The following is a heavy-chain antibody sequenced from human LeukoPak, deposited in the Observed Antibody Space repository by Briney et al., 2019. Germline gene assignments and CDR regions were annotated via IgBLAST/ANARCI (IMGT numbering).Heavy chain of an antibody. D-gene: IGHD3-22*01. Sequence: GGPLRLSCAASGFTFSSYSMNWVRQAPGKGLEWVSYISSSSSTIYYADSVKGRFTISRDNAKNSLYLQMNSLRAEDTAVYYCARWNSYYYDSSGPMAAFDIWGQGTMVTVSS. J-gene: IGHJ3*02. V-gene: IGHV3-48*04. CDR3: ARWNSYYYDSSGPMAAFDI. CDR1: GFTFSSYS. CDR2: ISSSSSTI.